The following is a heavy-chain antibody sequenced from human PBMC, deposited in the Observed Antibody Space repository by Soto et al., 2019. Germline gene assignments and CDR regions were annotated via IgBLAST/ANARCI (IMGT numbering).Heavy chain of an antibody. CDR1: GFTFSSYA. J-gene: IGHJ4*02. CDR2: ISYDGSNK. Sequence: GGSLRLSCAASGFTFSSYAMHWVRQAPGKGLEWVAVISYDGSNKYYADSVKGRFTISRDNSKNTLYLQMNSLRAEDTAVYYCARDLSRDGYYPDYWGQGTLVTVSS. CDR3: ARDLSRDGYYPDY. D-gene: IGHD3-22*01. V-gene: IGHV3-30-3*01.